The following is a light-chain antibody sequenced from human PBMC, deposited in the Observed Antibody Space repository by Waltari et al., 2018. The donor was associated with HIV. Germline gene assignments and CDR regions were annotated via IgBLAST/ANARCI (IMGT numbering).Light chain of an antibody. Sequence: SYELTQQPSVSVSPGQTASISCSGDKLRDKYACCYQQKPGQSPVLVMYQDDRRPAGIPTRFSGSSSSNTATLTISGTQAMDEADYYCQAWDTTTMIIGGGTKLTVL. V-gene: IGLV3-1*01. CDR3: QAWDTTTMI. CDR1: KLRDKY. J-gene: IGLJ2*01. CDR2: QDD.